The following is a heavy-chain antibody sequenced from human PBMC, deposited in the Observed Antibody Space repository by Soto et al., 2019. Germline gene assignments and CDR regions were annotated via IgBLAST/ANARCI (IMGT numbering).Heavy chain of an antibody. CDR2: MNPNSGNT. D-gene: IGHD3-3*01. CDR1: GYTFTSYD. Sequence: QVQLVQSGAEVKKPGASVKVSCKASGYTFTSYDINWVRQATGQGLEWMGWMNPNSGNTGYAQKFQGRVTMTRNTSISTAYRELSSLRSEDTAVYYCARRITIRRTYGMDVWGQGTTVTVSS. CDR3: ARRITIRRTYGMDV. J-gene: IGHJ6*02. V-gene: IGHV1-8*01.